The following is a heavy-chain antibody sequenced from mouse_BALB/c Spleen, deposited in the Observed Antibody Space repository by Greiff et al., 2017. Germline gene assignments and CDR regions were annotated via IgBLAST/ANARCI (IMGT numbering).Heavy chain of an antibody. Sequence: EVKVEESGGGLVQPGGSMKLSCVASGFTFSNYWMNWVRQSPEKGLEWVAEIRVKSNNYATPYAVSVKGRFTIKKDDSKSSVYLQINNLRAADTSIYYCTRIHCYGYDWYFDVWGAGTTVTVSS. CDR3: TRIHCYGYDWYFDV. V-gene: IGHV6-6*02. D-gene: IGHD1-2*01. CDR1: GFTFSNYW. CDR2: IRVKSNNYAT. J-gene: IGHJ1*01.